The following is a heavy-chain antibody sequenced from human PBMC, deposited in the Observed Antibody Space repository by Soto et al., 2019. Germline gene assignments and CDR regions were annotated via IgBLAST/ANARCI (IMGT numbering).Heavy chain of an antibody. D-gene: IGHD2-2*01. V-gene: IGHV4-4*07. CDR3: ARDLWDIVVVPAAIRFDP. J-gene: IGHJ5*02. Sequence: SETVSLTCTVSGGSISSYYWSWIRQPAGKGLEWIGRIYTSGSTNYNPSLKSRVTMSVDTSKNQFSLKLSSVTAADTAVYYCARDLWDIVVVPAAIRFDPWGQGTLVTVSS. CDR2: IYTSGST. CDR1: GGSISSYY.